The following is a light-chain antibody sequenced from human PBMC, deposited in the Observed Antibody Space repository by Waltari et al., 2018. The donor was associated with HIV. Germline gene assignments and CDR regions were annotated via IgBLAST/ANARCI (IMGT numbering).Light chain of an antibody. V-gene: IGLV1-47*01. CDR3: AAWDDSLSGLYV. J-gene: IGLJ1*01. CDR2: RNN. Sequence: QSVLTPPPSASGTPGLRVTISCSGSSSNIGSNYVYWYQQLPGTAPKLLIYRNNQRPSGVPDRFSGSKSGTSASLAISGLRSEDEADYYCAAWDDSLSGLYVFGTGTKVTVL. CDR1: SSNIGSNY.